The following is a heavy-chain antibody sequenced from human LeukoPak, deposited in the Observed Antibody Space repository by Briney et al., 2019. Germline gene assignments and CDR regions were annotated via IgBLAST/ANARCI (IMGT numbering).Heavy chain of an antibody. CDR3: ARQTGSGLFTLP. Sequence: SETLSLTCTVSGVPISSSNSYWGWIRQPPGKGLEWIGSIYYTGNTYYNASLKSRVTISIDTSKNQISLRLTSVTATDTAMYYCARQTGSGLFTLPGGQGTLVTVSS. CDR2: IYYTGNT. J-gene: IGHJ4*02. V-gene: IGHV4-39*01. CDR1: GVPISSSNSY. D-gene: IGHD3/OR15-3a*01.